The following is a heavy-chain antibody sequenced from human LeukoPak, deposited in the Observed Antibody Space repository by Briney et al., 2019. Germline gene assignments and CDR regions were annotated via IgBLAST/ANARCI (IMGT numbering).Heavy chain of an antibody. J-gene: IGHJ4*02. CDR2: ISSSSSYI. V-gene: IGHV3-21*01. Sequence: PGGSLRLSCAASGFTFSSYAMNWVRQAPGKGLEWVSSISSSSSYIYYADSVKGRFTISRDNAKNSLYLQVNSLRAEDTAVYYCARGGAVAAQDYWGQGTLVTVSS. CDR1: GFTFSSYA. D-gene: IGHD6-19*01. CDR3: ARGGAVAAQDY.